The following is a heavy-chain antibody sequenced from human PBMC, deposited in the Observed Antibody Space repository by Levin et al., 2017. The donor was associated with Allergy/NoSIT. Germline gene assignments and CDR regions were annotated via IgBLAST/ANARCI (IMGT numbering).Heavy chain of an antibody. CDR3: AREAAAGTTSPPAFDY. CDR2: IYHSGST. Sequence: SETLSLTCAVSGGSISSSNWWSWVRQPPGKGLEWIGEIYHSGSTNYNPSLKSRVTISVDKSKNQFSLKLSSVTAADTAVYYCAREAAAGTTSPPAFDYWGQGTLVTVSS. J-gene: IGHJ4*02. V-gene: IGHV4-4*02. D-gene: IGHD6-13*01. CDR1: GGSISSSNW.